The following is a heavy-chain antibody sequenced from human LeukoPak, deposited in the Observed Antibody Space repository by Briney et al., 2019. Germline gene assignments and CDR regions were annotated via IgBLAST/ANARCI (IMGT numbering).Heavy chain of an antibody. CDR2: ISWNSGSI. Sequence: GRSLRLSCAASGFTFDDYAMHWVRHAPGKGLEWVSGISWNSGSIGYADSVKGRFTISRDNAKNSLYLQMNSLRAEDMALYYCAKDRGYGLTGGFDYWGQGTLVTVSS. V-gene: IGHV3-9*03. CDR1: GFTFDDYA. J-gene: IGHJ4*02. CDR3: AKDRGYGLTGGFDY. D-gene: IGHD7-27*01.